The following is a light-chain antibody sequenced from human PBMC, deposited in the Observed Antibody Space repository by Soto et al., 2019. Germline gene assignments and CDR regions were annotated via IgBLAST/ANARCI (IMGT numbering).Light chain of an antibody. CDR2: KAS. J-gene: IGKJ1*01. CDR1: QSITNW. Sequence: DIQMTQSPSTLSTSVGDRVTITCRASQSITNWLAWYQQKPGKAPKLLIYKASSLESGVPSRFSGSGSGTEFTLTISSLQPDDFATYYCQQYNGFPWTFGQGTKVEI. V-gene: IGKV1-5*03. CDR3: QQYNGFPWT.